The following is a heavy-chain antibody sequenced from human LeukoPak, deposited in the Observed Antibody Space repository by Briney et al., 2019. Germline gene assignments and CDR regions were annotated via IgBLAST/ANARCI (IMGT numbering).Heavy chain of an antibody. V-gene: IGHV3-21*01. CDR2: ISSSSSYI. CDR1: GFTFSSYS. CDR3: VHSPRIAASHP. D-gene: IGHD6-13*01. J-gene: IGHJ5*02. Sequence: PGGSLRLSCAASGFTFSSYSMNWVRQAPGKGLEWVSSISSSSSYIYYADSVKGRFTISRDNSKNTLYLQMSSLTAEDTALYYCVHSPRIAASHPWGQGTLVTVSS.